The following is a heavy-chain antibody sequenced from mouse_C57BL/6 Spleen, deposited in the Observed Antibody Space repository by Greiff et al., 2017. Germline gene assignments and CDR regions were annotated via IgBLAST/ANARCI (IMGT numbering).Heavy chain of an antibody. CDR2: IDPNSGGT. V-gene: IGHV1-72*01. CDR1: GYTFTSYW. D-gene: IGHD1-1*01. Sequence: QQSCKASGYTFTSYWMHWGKQRPGRGLEWIGRIDPNSGGTKYNEKFKSKATLTVDKPSSTAYMQLSSLTSEDSAVYYCASLAGSRSFDYWGKGTTLTVSS. CDR3: ASLAGSRSFDY. J-gene: IGHJ2*01.